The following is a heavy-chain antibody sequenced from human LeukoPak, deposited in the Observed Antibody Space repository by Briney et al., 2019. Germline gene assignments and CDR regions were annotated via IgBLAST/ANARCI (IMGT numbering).Heavy chain of an antibody. CDR1: GFTFSSYW. V-gene: IGHV3-7*01. J-gene: IGHJ4*02. CDR3: ASVAIAAAGDFDY. D-gene: IGHD6-13*01. Sequence: GGSLRLSCAASGFTFSSYWMSWVRQAPGKGLEWVANIKQDGSEKYYVDSVKGRFTISRDNAKNSLYLQMNSLGAEDTAVYYCASVAIAAAGDFDYWGQGTLGTVSS. CDR2: IKQDGSEK.